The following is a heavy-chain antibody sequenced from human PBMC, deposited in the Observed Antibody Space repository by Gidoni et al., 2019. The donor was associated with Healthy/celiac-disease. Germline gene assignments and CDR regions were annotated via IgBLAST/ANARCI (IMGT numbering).Heavy chain of an antibody. D-gene: IGHD1-26*01. CDR1: VGTFSSYA. V-gene: IGHV1-69*01. J-gene: IGHJ3*02. CDR3: ARTQKREGAFDI. CDR2: IIPIFGTA. Sequence: QVQLVQSGAEVKKPGSSAKVSCKASVGTFSSYAISGVRQAPGQGLEWMGGIIPIFGTANYAQKFQGRVTITTDESTSTAYMELSSLRSEDTAVYYCARTQKREGAFDIWGQGTMVTVSS.